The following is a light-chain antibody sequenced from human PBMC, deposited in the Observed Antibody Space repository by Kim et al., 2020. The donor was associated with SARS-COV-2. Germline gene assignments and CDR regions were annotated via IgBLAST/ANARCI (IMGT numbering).Light chain of an antibody. J-gene: IGKJ2*01. CDR2: GAS. CDR3: QQYNDWPPYT. V-gene: IGKV3-15*01. Sequence: EIVMTQSPATLSVSPGERATLSCRASQSVTSNLAWYQQKPGQAPRLLIYGASTRATGIPARFSGSGSGTDFTLTISNLQSEDFAVYYCQQYNDWPPYTFGQGTKLEI. CDR1: QSVTSN.